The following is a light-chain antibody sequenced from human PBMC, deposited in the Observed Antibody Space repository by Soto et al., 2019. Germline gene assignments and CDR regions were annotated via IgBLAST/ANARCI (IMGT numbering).Light chain of an antibody. J-gene: IGLJ2*01. CDR3: SSYAGNNNLV. Sequence: QFALTQPPSASGSPGQPVTISCTGASSDVARYNYVSWYQQHPGKAPKLIIYEVSERPSGVPDRFSGSKSGNTASLTVSGLQAEDEADYYCSSYAGNNNLVFGGGTKLTVL. CDR1: SSDVARYNY. CDR2: EVS. V-gene: IGLV2-8*01.